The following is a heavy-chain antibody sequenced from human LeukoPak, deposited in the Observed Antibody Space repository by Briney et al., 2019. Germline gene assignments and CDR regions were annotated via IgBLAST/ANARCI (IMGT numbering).Heavy chain of an antibody. D-gene: IGHD6-13*01. CDR1: GFSFSSYA. CDR3: AKGRGVYSSSWSNY. CDR2: MSGSGANS. Sequence: GGSLRLSCAASGFSFSSYAMAWVRQAPGKGLEWVSSMSGSGANSYYVDSVKGRFTISRDNSKNTLYVQMNSLRAEDTAVYYCAKGRGVYSSSWSNYWGQGTLVTVSS. V-gene: IGHV3-23*01. J-gene: IGHJ4*02.